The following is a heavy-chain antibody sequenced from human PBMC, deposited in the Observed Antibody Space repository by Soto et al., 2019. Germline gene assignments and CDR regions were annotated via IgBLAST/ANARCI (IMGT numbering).Heavy chain of an antibody. Sequence: GSVQVSCPASCSTFTSYGISWVRQAPGQGLEWMGWISAYNGNTNYAQKLQGRVTMTTDTSTSTAYMELRSLRSDDTAVYYCARALEDCRGGSCYSRHYYYYYMDGWGKGTTVTVSS. CDR1: CSTFTSYG. CDR3: ARALEDCRGGSCYSRHYYYYYMDG. V-gene: IGHV1-18*01. CDR2: ISAYNGNT. D-gene: IGHD2-15*01. J-gene: IGHJ6*03.